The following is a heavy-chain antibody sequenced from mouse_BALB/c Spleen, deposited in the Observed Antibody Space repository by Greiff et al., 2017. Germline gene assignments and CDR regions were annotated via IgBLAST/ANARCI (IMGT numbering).Heavy chain of an antibody. Sequence: EVQLQQSGPVLARPGASVKMSCKASGYTFTSYWMHWVKQRPGQGLEWIGAIYPGNSDTSYNQKFKGKAKLTAVTSTSTAYMELSSLTNEDSAVYYCTRDYDGHLDYWGQGTTLTVSS. D-gene: IGHD2-3*01. V-gene: IGHV1-5*01. CDR2: IYPGNSDT. CDR3: TRDYDGHLDY. J-gene: IGHJ2*01. CDR1: GYTFTSYW.